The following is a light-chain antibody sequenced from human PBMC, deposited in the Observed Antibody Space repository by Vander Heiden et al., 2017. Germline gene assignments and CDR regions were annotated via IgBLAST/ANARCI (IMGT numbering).Light chain of an antibody. CDR2: DVS. V-gene: IGKV3-11*01. Sequence: EIVLTQSPATLSLSPGERATLSCRASQSINKFLAWYQHKPGQAPRPLIYDVSTRATGIPARFSGSGSGTDFTLTISTLEPEDFAVYYCQHRSDWPLFTFGPGTKVDIK. CDR3: QHRSDWPLFT. J-gene: IGKJ3*01. CDR1: QSINKF.